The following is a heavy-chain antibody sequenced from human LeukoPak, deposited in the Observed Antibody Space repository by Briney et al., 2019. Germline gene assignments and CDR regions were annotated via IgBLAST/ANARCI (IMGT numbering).Heavy chain of an antibody. V-gene: IGHV3-74*01. CDR1: GFTFSSYA. Sequence: GGSLRLSCAASGFTFSSYAMSWVRQAPGKGLVWVSRINSDGSSTSYADSVKGRFTISRDNAKNTLYLQMNSLRAEDTAVYYCARNAELVWFGELFSWFDPWGQGTLVTVSS. J-gene: IGHJ5*02. CDR3: ARNAELVWFGELFSWFDP. CDR2: INSDGSST. D-gene: IGHD3-10*01.